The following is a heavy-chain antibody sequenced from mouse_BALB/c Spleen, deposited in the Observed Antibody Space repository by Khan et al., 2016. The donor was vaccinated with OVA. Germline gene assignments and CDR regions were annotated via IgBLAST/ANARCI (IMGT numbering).Heavy chain of an antibody. D-gene: IGHD1-1*01. J-gene: IGHJ3*01. CDR2: IDPFNGGS. V-gene: IGHV1S135*01. CDR3: ARHGSTSWFAY. CDR1: GYSFTTYY. Sequence: IQLVQSGPELMKPGASVKISCKASGYSFTTYYIHWVKQSHGKTLEWVGYIDPFNGGSTYNQKFKGKATLTVDKSSSTAYMHLSSLTSEDSAVYSCARHGSTSWFAYWGQGTLVTVSA.